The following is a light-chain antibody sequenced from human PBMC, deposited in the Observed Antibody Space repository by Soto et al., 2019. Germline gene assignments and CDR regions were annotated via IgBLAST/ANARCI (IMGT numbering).Light chain of an antibody. Sequence: QSALAQPASVSGSPGQSITISCTGTSGFVGSFSLVSWYQQHPGKAPKVMIYEVSNRPSGVSNRFSGSKSGNTASLTISGLQAEDEADYYCSSYTSSNVVFGGGTKLTVL. CDR3: SSYTSSNVV. V-gene: IGLV2-14*02. CDR2: EVS. J-gene: IGLJ2*01. CDR1: SGFVGSFSL.